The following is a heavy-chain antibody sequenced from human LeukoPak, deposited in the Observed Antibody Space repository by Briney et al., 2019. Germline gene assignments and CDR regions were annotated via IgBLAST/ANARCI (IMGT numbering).Heavy chain of an antibody. D-gene: IGHD1-26*01. CDR1: GGSISSGGYY. CDR2: IYYSGST. Sequence: SETLSLTCTVSGGSISSGGYYWSWIRQHPGKGLEWIGYIYYSGSTYYNPSLKSRVTISVDTSKNQFSLKLSSVAAADTAVYYCARRVGATNYNWFDPWGQGTQVTVSS. CDR3: ARRVGATNYNWFDP. V-gene: IGHV4-31*03. J-gene: IGHJ5*02.